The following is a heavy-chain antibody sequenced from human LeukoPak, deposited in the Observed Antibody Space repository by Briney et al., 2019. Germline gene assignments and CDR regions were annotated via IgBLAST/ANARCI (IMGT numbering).Heavy chain of an antibody. Sequence: GSLRLSFAVSGFPFSTNAMSWVRRAPGKGLEWVSGVSGSGDGTYYADSVKGRFTISRDNSKNTLYLQMNSLRAEDTAVYYCAKVSGNYGDPFDYWGQGTLVTVSS. V-gene: IGHV3-23*01. CDR2: VSGSGDGT. J-gene: IGHJ4*02. CDR3: AKVSGNYGDPFDY. CDR1: GFPFSTNA. D-gene: IGHD4-17*01.